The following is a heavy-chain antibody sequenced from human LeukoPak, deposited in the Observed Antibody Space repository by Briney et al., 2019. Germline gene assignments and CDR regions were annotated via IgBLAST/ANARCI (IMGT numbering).Heavy chain of an antibody. D-gene: IGHD5-24*01. CDR3: ARDYLEYYYYGMDV. Sequence: ASVTVSCKASGYTFASYGISWVRQAPGQGREGMGWISAYNGNTNYAQKLQGRVTMTTDTSTSTAYMELRSLRSDDTAVYYCARDYLEYYYYGMDVWGQGTTVTVSS. CDR1: GYTFASYG. J-gene: IGHJ6*02. V-gene: IGHV1-18*01. CDR2: ISAYNGNT.